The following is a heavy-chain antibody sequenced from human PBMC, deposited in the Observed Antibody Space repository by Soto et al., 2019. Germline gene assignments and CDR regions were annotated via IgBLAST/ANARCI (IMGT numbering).Heavy chain of an antibody. V-gene: IGHV4-4*01. D-gene: IGHD5-12*01. J-gene: IGHJ4*02. CDR3: ARLEGLATISYYFDF. CDR1: GGSISSSNW. CDR2: IYHSGST. Sequence: ETLSLTCAVSGGSISSSNWWSWVRQPPGKGLEWIGEIYHSGSTNYNPSLKSRVTISVDKSKNQFSLKLSSVSAADSAVYFCARLEGLATISYYFDFWGPGALVTVSS.